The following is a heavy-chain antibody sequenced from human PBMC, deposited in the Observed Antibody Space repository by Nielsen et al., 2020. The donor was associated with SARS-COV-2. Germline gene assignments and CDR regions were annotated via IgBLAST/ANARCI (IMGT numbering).Heavy chain of an antibody. V-gene: IGHV3-48*03. J-gene: IGHJ5*02. D-gene: IGHD3-10*01. CDR2: ISGSGNTI. Sequence: GESLKISCAVSGFTFSSYEMNWVRQAPGKGLEWVSYISGSGNTIYYTDSVKGRFTISRDNAKNSLYLQMNSLRAEDTAVYYCARHDSGRRWLDPWGQGTLVTVSS. CDR3: ARHDSGRRWLDP. CDR1: GFTFSSYE.